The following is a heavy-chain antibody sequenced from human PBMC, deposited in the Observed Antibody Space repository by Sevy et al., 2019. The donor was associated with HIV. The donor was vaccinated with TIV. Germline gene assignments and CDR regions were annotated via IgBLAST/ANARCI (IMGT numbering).Heavy chain of an antibody. CDR3: ARYPIVVVPAAEYYFDY. CDR1: GYTFTNYW. D-gene: IGHD2-2*01. Sequence: GESLKISCKGSGYTFTNYWIGWVRQMPGKGLEWMGIIYPGDSDTRYSPSFQGQDTISADKSISTAYLQWSSLKASDTAMYYCARYPIVVVPAAEYYFDYWGQGTLVTVSS. CDR2: IYPGDSDT. J-gene: IGHJ4*02. V-gene: IGHV5-51*01.